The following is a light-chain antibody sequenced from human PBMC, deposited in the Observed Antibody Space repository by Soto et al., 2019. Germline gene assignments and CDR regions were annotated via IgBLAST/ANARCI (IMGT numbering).Light chain of an antibody. CDR1: SSTVGGFNV. V-gene: IGLV2-23*01. J-gene: IGLJ1*01. CDR2: VGI. Sequence: QSALTQPASVSGSPGQSITISCTGTSSTVGGFNVVSWYQQHPGKAPKVIIYVGIKRPSGVSNRFSGSNSGSTASLTISGLQAEDEADYYCCSYVGATTYVFGTGTKVTVL. CDR3: CSYVGATTYV.